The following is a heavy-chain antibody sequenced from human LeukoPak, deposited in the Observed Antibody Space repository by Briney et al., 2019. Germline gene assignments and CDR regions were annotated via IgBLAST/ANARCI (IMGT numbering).Heavy chain of an antibody. D-gene: IGHD2-2*01. CDR2: IGISTSRI. J-gene: IGHJ3*02. V-gene: IGHV3-48*01. Sequence: PGGSLRLSCAASGFTFSSYSMNWVRQAPGKGLEWVSYIGISTSRIYYADSVKGRFTISRDNSKNTLYLQMNSLRAEDTAVYYCARARSSTSLPWGDAFDIWGQGTMVTVSS. CDR3: ARARSSTSLPWGDAFDI. CDR1: GFTFSSYS.